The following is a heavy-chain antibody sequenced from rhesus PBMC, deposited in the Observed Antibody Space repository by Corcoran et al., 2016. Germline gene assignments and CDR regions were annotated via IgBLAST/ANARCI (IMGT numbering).Heavy chain of an antibody. CDR1: GFSLTTSGMG. CDR2: IYWDDDK. J-gene: IGHJ4*01. CDR3: ARRGFSGRRNSFDY. D-gene: IGHD6-25*01. Sequence: QVTLKESGPALVKPTQTLTLTCTFSGFSLTTSGMGVGWIRQPPGKALEWLALIYWDDDKRYSTSQKSRLTISKDTSKNQVVLTMTNMDPVDAATYYCARRGFSGRRNSFDYWGQGVLVTVSS. V-gene: IGHV2-174*01.